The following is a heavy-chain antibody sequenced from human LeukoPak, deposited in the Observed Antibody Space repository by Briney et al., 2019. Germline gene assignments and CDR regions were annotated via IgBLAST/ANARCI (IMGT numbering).Heavy chain of an antibody. V-gene: IGHV3-30*04. CDR1: GFTFSSYA. J-gene: IGHJ4*02. CDR3: ARGSAGRRYGSGTFI. CDR2: ISYDGSNK. D-gene: IGHD3-10*01. Sequence: GGSLRLSCAASGFTFSSYAMHWVRQAPGRGLEWVAVISYDGSNKYYADSVKGRFTISRDNSENTLYLQMNSLRAEDTAVYYCARGSAGRRYGSGTFIWGQGTLVTVSS.